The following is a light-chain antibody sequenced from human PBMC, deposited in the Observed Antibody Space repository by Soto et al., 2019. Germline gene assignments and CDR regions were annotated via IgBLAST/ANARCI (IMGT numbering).Light chain of an antibody. CDR1: SSDVGSYNL. J-gene: IGLJ1*01. CDR2: EGS. Sequence: QSALTQPASVSGSPGQSITISCTGTSSDVGSYNLVSWYQQHPGKAPKLMIYEGSKRPSGVSNRFSGSKSGNTASLTISGLQDEDEAAYYCCSYSASSTSYVFGTGTKLTVL. CDR3: CSYSASSTSYV. V-gene: IGLV2-23*01.